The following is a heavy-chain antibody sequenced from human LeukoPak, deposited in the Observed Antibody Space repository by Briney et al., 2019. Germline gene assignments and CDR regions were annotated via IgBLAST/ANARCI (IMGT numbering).Heavy chain of an antibody. V-gene: IGHV3-30*18. CDR3: AKDWSDYVWGSYRPGYFQH. Sequence: AGSLRLSCAASGFTFSSYGMHWVRQAPGKGLEWVAVISYDGSNKYYADSVKGRFTISRDNSKNTLYLQMNSLRAEDTAVYYCAKDWSDYVWGSYRPGYFQHWGQGTLVTVSS. CDR1: GFTFSSYG. D-gene: IGHD3-16*02. J-gene: IGHJ1*01. CDR2: ISYDGSNK.